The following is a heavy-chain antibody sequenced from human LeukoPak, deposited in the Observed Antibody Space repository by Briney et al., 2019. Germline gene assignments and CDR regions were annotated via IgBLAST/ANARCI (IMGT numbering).Heavy chain of an antibody. Sequence: GRCLRLSCAASGFTFSSYGMHWLRQAPGKGRAWVAVISYDGSNKYYADSVKGRFTISRDNSKNTLYLQMNSLRAEDTAVYYCAKVPLDAREYAFDIWGQGTMVTVSS. CDR1: GFTFSSYG. D-gene: IGHD6-6*01. CDR2: ISYDGSNK. J-gene: IGHJ3*02. V-gene: IGHV3-30*18. CDR3: AKVPLDAREYAFDI.